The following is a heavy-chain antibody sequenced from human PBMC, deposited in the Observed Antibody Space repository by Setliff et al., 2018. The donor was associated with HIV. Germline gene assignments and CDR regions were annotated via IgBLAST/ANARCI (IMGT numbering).Heavy chain of an antibody. J-gene: IGHJ1*01. CDR3: ARARRAGSGPKYFQH. Sequence: NPSETLSLTCAVYGGSFNGYYWSWIRQPPGKGLEWIGEINHSGSTNYNPSPKSRVTMSVDKSKNQFSLRLSSVTAADTAVYYCARARRAGSGPKYFQHWGQGTLVTVSS. CDR2: INHSGST. D-gene: IGHD2-15*01. V-gene: IGHV4-34*01. CDR1: GGSFNGYY.